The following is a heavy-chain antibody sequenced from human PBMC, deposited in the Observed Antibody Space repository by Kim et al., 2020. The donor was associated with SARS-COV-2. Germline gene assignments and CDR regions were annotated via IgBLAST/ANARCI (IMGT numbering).Heavy chain of an antibody. CDR3: ARVLFRFVFLDQGYYFDY. Sequence: GGSLRLSCAASGFTFSDYYMSWIRQAPGKGLEWVSYISSSSSYTNYADSVKGRFTISRDNAKNSLYLQMNSLRAEDTAVYYCARVLFRFVFLDQGYYFDYWGQGTLVTVSS. CDR1: GFTFSDYY. V-gene: IGHV3-11*05. J-gene: IGHJ4*02. CDR2: ISSSSSYT. D-gene: IGHD3-16*01.